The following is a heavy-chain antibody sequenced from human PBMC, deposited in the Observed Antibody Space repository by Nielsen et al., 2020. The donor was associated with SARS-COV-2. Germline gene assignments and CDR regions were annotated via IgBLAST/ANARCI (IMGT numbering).Heavy chain of an antibody. J-gene: IGHJ6*02. CDR2: IRSKANSYAT. V-gene: IGHV3-73*01. CDR3: TRLSYYYYGMDV. Sequence: GESLKISCAASGFTFSGSAMHWVRRASGKGLEWVGRIRSKANSYATAYAASVKGRFTISRDDSKNTAYLQMNSLKTEDTAVYYCTRLSYYYYGMDVWGQGTTVTVSS. CDR1: GFTFSGSA.